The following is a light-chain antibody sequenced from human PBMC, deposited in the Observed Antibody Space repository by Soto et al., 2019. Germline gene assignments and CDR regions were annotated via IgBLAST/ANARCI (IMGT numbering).Light chain of an antibody. CDR1: QSLSSY. J-gene: IGKJ4*01. CDR2: DAS. Sequence: EIVLTQSPATLSLSPGERATLSCRASQSLSSYLAWYQQKPGQAPRLLIFDASNRATGIPARFGGSGSGTDVTLTISSLEPEDFAVYYCQQRSNWPPLTFGGGTKVEIK. V-gene: IGKV3-11*01. CDR3: QQRSNWPPLT.